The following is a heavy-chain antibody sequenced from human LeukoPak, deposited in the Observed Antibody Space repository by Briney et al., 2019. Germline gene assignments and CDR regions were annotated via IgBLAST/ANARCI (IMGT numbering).Heavy chain of an antibody. CDR1: GFTFSSYA. Sequence: PGGSLRLSCAASGFTFSSYAMSWVRQAPGKGLEWVSAMSGSGGSTYYADSVKGRFTISRDNSKNTLYLQMNSLRAEDTAVYYCWYSSSSPYYYYGMDVWGQGTTVTVSS. J-gene: IGHJ6*02. CDR2: MSGSGGST. CDR3: WYSSSSPYYYYGMDV. V-gene: IGHV3-23*01. D-gene: IGHD6-6*01.